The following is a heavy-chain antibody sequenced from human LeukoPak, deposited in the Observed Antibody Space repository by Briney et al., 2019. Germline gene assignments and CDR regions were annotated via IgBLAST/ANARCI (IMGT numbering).Heavy chain of an antibody. D-gene: IGHD2-2*01. J-gene: IGHJ6*04. CDR3: AKGAFGCSSTSCYPYYYYGMDV. CDR2: IYSGGST. V-gene: IGHV3-53*05. Sequence: GGSLRLSCAASGFTVSSNYMSWVRQAPGKGLEWVSVIYSGGSTYYADSVKGRFTISRDNSKNTLYLQMNSLRAEDTAVYYCAKGAFGCSSTSCYPYYYYGMDVWGKGTTVTVSS. CDR1: GFTVSSNY.